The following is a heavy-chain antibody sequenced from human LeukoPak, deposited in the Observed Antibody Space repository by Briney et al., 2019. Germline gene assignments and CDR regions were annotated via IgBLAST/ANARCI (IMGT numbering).Heavy chain of an antibody. CDR2: ISSSGSTI. CDR3: ARDPRQWLVGRYFDY. V-gene: IGHV3-48*02. CDR1: GFTFSSYS. Sequence: GGSLRLSCAASGFTFSSYSMNWVRQAPGKGLEWVSYISSSGSTIYYADSVKGRFTISRDNAKNSLYLQMNSLRDEDTAVYYCARDPRQWLVGRYFDYWGQGTLVTVSS. D-gene: IGHD6-19*01. J-gene: IGHJ4*02.